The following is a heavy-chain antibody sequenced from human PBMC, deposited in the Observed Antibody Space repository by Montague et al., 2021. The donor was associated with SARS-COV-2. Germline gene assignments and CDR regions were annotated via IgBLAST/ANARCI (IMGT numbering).Heavy chain of an antibody. CDR3: TQERGPGRTAWRYFDY. J-gene: IGHJ4*02. CDR2: TYYRSKWHN. CDR1: GDSVSSNMPA. D-gene: IGHD1-14*01. V-gene: IGHV6-1*01. Sequence: CAISGDSVSSNMPAWNWIRQFPPRGLEWLGRTYYRSKWHNDYAVPVSSRITISPDTSKNQFSLQLNSVTSEDTAVYYCTQERGPGRTAWRYFDYWGQGTLVTVSS.